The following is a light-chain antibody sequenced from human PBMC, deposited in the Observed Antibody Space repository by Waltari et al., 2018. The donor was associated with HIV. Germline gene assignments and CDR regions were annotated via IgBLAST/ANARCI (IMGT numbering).Light chain of an antibody. CDR3: AAWDDSLNGEVV. J-gene: IGLJ2*01. V-gene: IGLV1-44*01. CDR2: GNT. Sequence: QSVLTQPPSASGTPGQRVTISCSGMNSNIGSNTLNWYQQLPGTAPKLLIYGNTQRPSGVPDRFSGSKSGTSASLAISGLQSEDEADYYCAAWDDSLNGEVVFGGGTKLTVL. CDR1: NSNIGSNT.